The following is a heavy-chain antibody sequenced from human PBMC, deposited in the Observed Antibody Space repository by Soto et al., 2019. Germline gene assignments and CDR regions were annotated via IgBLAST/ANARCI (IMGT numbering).Heavy chain of an antibody. CDR2: FYYTGST. Sequence: PSETLSLTCTVSGGSISSNYWSWIRQPPGKGLEWIGNFYYTGSTNYNAPLQSRVTISVDTSKNQFSLKLSSVTAADTAVYYCARLQRTVTAYYYYYDMDVWGQGTTVTVSS. J-gene: IGHJ6*02. CDR3: ARLQRTVTAYYYYYDMDV. V-gene: IGHV4-59*01. D-gene: IGHD2-21*02. CDR1: GGSISSNY.